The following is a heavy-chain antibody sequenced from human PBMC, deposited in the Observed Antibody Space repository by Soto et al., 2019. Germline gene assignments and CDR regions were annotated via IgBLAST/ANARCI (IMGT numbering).Heavy chain of an antibody. D-gene: IGHD3-22*01. J-gene: IGHJ3*02. Sequence: ASVKASCKASGYTFTSYDINWVRQATGQGLEWMGWMNPNSGNTGYAQKFQGRVTMTRNTSISTAYMELSSLRSEDTAVYYCASTTYYYDSSGYSSRAFDIWGQGTMVTVSS. CDR2: MNPNSGNT. V-gene: IGHV1-8*01. CDR1: GYTFTSYD. CDR3: ASTTYYYDSSGYSSRAFDI.